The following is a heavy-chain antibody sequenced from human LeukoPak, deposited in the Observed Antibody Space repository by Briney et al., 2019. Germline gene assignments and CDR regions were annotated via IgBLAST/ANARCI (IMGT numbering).Heavy chain of an antibody. CDR1: GYTFTSYG. CDR2: ISAYNGNT. D-gene: IGHD3-10*01. Sequence: ASVKVSCKASGYTFTSYGISWVRQAPGQGLEWMGWISAYNGNTNYAQKLQGRVTMTTDASTSTAYMELRSLRSDDTAVYYCAREYGSGSFDWFDPWGQGTLVSVSS. CDR3: AREYGSGSFDWFDP. V-gene: IGHV1-18*01. J-gene: IGHJ5*02.